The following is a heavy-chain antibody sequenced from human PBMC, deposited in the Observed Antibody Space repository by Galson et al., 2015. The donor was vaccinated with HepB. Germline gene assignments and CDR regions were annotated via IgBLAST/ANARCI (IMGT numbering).Heavy chain of an antibody. CDR1: GFTFRSFW. V-gene: IGHV3-74*03. Sequence: SLRLSCAASGFTFRSFWIHWVRQAPGKGLMWVSRINGDGSITTYADSVKGRFTISRDNSKNTLYLQMNSLRAEDTAVYYCAKRSDFWSGPFDYWGQGTLVTVSS. CDR2: INGDGSIT. J-gene: IGHJ4*02. CDR3: AKRSDFWSGPFDY. D-gene: IGHD3-3*01.